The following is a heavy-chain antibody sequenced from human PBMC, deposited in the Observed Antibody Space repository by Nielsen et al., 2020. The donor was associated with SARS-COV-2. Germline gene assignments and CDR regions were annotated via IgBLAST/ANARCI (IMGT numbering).Heavy chain of an antibody. D-gene: IGHD3-3*01. CDR1: GGSISSGDYY. CDR3: ARERVGGITIFGVVTRYGMDV. Sequence: SETLSLTCTVFGGSISSGDYYWSWIRQPPGKGLEWIGYIYYSGSTYYNPSLKSRLTISVDTSKNQFSLKLSSVTAADTALYYCARERVGGITIFGVVTRYGMDVWGQGTTVTVSS. V-gene: IGHV4-30-4*01. J-gene: IGHJ6*02. CDR2: IYYSGST.